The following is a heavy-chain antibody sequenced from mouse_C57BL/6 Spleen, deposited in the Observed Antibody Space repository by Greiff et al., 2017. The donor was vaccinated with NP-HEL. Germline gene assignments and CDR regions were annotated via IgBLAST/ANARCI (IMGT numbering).Heavy chain of an antibody. J-gene: IGHJ2*01. Sequence: VQGVESGAELAKPGASVKLSCKASGYTFTSYWMHWVKQRPGQGLEWIGYINPSSGYTKYNQKFKDKATLTADKSSSTAYMQLSSLTYEDSAVYYCARGTTVVSFDYWGQGTTLTVSS. D-gene: IGHD1-1*01. CDR1: GYTFTSYW. CDR2: INPSSGYT. V-gene: IGHV1-7*01. CDR3: ARGTTVVSFDY.